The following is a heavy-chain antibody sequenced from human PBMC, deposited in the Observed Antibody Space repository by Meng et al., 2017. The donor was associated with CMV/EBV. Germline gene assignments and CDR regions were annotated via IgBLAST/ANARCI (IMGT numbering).Heavy chain of an antibody. D-gene: IGHD2-2*01. CDR3: ARGKLGPHCSSTSCYDYYYGMDV. J-gene: IGHJ6*02. V-gene: IGHV3-21*01. CDR2: ISSSSSYR. Sequence: ASLKISWAASGFTFSSDSMNWVRHAPGKGQEWVSSISSSSSYRYYADSVQGRFTISRDNAKNSLYLQMNSLRAEDTAVYYCARGKLGPHCSSTSCYDYYYGMDVWGQGTTVTVSS. CDR1: GFTFSSDS.